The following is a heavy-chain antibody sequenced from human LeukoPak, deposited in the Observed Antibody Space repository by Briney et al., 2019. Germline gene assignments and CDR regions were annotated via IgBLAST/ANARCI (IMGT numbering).Heavy chain of an antibody. CDR2: IYYSGST. Sequence: SETLSLTCTVSGGSISSGSYYWSWIRQPPGKGLEWIGYIYYSGSTNYNPSLKSRVTISVDTSKNQFSLKLSSVTAADAAVYYCARGTSFNWFDPWGQGTLVTVSS. CDR1: GGSISSGSYY. CDR3: ARGTSFNWFDP. V-gene: IGHV4-61*01. D-gene: IGHD2-15*01. J-gene: IGHJ5*02.